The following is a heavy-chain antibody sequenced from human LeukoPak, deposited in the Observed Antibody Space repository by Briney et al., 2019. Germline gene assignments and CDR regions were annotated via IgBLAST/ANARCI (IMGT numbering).Heavy chain of an antibody. D-gene: IGHD6-13*01. J-gene: IGHJ4*02. CDR1: VGSISSGGYY. CDR3: ARYSSSWYDTGDY. CDR2: IYHSGST. Sequence: PSETLSLTCTVSVGSISSGGYYSSWIRQPPGKGLEWIGYIYHSGSTYYNPSLKSRVTISVDRSKNQFSLKLSSVTAADTAVYYCARYSSSWYDTGDYWGRGTLVTVSS. V-gene: IGHV4-30-2*01.